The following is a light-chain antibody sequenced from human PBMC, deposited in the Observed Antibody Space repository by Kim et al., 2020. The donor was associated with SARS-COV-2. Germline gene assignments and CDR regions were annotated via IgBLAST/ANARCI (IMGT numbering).Light chain of an antibody. J-gene: IGLJ2*01. CDR2: GKN. V-gene: IGLV3-19*01. Sequence: VALGQTARITCQGDSLRTYYPTWFQQKPGQAPIVVFYGKNNRPSGIPDRFSGSSSGNTASLTITATQAGDEADYYCNSRDNNDNVLFGGGTQLTVL. CDR1: SLRTYY. CDR3: NSRDNNDNVL.